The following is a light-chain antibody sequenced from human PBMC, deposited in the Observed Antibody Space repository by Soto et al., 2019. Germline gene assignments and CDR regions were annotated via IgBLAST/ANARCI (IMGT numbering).Light chain of an antibody. CDR3: SSYAGSNNLV. CDR2: XXX. Sequence: QSALTQPPSASGSPGQSVTISCTGTSSDVGGYNYVSWYQQHPGKAPKLMIXXXXXXXXXXXXXXXGSKSGNTASLTVSGXXXXXXXXXXCSSYAGSNNLVFGGGTKVTVL. V-gene: IGLV2-8*01. J-gene: IGLJ2*01. CDR1: SSDVGGYNY.